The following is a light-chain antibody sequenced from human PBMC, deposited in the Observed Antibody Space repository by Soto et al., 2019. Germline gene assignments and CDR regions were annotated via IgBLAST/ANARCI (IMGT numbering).Light chain of an antibody. J-gene: IGLJ2*01. CDR1: NIGSKS. V-gene: IGLV3-21*01. CDR3: HVWDSGSDRPGVV. CDR2: YGH. Sequence: SYELTQPPSVSVAPGKTARITCGGNNIGSKSVYWYQQKPGQAPLLVIFYGHNRPSGIPERFSGSNSGNTATLTISRVEAGDEADYYCHVWDSGSDRPGVVFGGGTKLTVL.